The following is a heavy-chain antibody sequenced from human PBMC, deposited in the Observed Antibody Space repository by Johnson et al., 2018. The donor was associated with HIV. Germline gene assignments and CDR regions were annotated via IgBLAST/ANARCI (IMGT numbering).Heavy chain of an antibody. Sequence: QVQLVESGGGLVQRGGSLRLSCAASGFTFSSYGMHWVRQAPGKGLEWVAVISYDGSNKYYADSVKGRFTISRDNSKNTLYLQMNSLRAEDTAVYYCARANTDCSGGSCFGDAFDIWGQVTMVTVSS. CDR2: ISYDGSNK. CDR1: GFTFSSYG. V-gene: IGHV3-30*19. J-gene: IGHJ3*02. CDR3: ARANTDCSGGSCFGDAFDI. D-gene: IGHD2-15*01.